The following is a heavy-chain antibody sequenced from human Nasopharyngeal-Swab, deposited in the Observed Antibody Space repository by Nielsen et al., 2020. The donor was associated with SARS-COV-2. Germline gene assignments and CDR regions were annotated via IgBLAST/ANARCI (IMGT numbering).Heavy chain of an antibody. D-gene: IGHD6-19*01. V-gene: IGHV3-11*04. CDR1: GFAFSDFY. CDR2: ISSTDYTK. Sequence: GESLKISCAASGFAFSDFYMSWIRQAPGKGLEWLSYISSTDYTKYYGDSVKGRFTVSRDNTKDSLYLEMNNLRVDDTAVYFCATEQIAVGSTFHAFDIWGQGTLVTVST. CDR3: ATEQIAVGSTFHAFDI. J-gene: IGHJ3*02.